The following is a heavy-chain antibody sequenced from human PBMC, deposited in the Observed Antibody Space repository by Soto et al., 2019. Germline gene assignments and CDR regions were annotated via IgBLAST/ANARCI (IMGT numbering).Heavy chain of an antibody. D-gene: IGHD3-10*01. V-gene: IGHV1-3*05. CDR2: INAGNGNT. J-gene: IGHJ4*02. CDR3: AGDHALGWVRGGGDS. Sequence: QVQLVQSGAEEKKPGASVKVSCKASGYTFTSYAMHWVRQAPGQRLEWMGWINAGNGNTKYSQKFQGRVTITRDTSASTDYRELSSQRSEDTAVYCWAGDHALGWVRGGGDSWGQGTLVTVSS. CDR1: GYTFTSYA.